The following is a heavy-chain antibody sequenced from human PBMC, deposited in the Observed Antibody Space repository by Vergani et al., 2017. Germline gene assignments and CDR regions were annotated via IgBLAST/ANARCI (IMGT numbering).Heavy chain of an antibody. CDR1: GDSISSGSNF. Sequence: QVQLQESGPGLVKPSQSLSVTCTVSGDSISSGSNFWTWIRQQEGKGLEWIGYIYTTGSTHYNPALQSRVTISRDTSKNQFSLRLNTVTASDTAVYFCARGDYNSDQSGDYLTVFDFWGQGTRVTVSS. J-gene: IGHJ4*02. D-gene: IGHD3-10*01. CDR3: ARGDYNSDQSGDYLTVFDF. CDR2: IYTTGST. V-gene: IGHV4-31*03.